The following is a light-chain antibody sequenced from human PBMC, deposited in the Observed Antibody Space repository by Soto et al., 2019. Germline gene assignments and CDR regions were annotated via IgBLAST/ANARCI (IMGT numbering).Light chain of an antibody. CDR2: GAS. CDR1: QSVSSN. CDR3: QQDYNLPIT. V-gene: IGKV3-15*01. J-gene: IGKJ5*01. Sequence: ELVMTQSPATLSVSPGERATLSCRASQSVSSNLAWYQQKPGQAPRLLIYGASTRATGIPARFSGSGSGTEFTLTISSLQPEDVTVYYCQQDYNLPITFGQGTRLEIK.